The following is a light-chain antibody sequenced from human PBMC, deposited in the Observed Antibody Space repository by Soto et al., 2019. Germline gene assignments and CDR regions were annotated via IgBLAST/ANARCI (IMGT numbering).Light chain of an antibody. CDR3: AAWDDSLSGYV. J-gene: IGLJ1*01. V-gene: IGLV1-47*01. CDR1: SSNIGSNY. Sequence: QSVLTQPPSASGTPGQRGTISCSGSSSNIGSNYAYWYQQLPGTAPSLLIYRNNQRPSGVPDRFSGSKSGTSASLAISGLRSEDEADYYCAAWDDSLSGYVFGTGTKLTVL. CDR2: RNN.